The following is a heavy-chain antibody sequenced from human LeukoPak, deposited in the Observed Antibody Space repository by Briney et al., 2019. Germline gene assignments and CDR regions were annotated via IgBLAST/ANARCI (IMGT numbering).Heavy chain of an antibody. CDR1: GYTFTGYY. J-gene: IGHJ4*02. CDR2: INPNSGGT. Sequence: ASVKVSCKASGYTFTGYYIHWVRQAPGQGLEWMGWINPNSGGTNYAQKFQGRVTMTRDTSITTAYMELSRLRADDTAVYYCASYCSSTNCPAILFDYWGQGTLVTVSS. V-gene: IGHV1-2*02. CDR3: ASYCSSTNCPAILFDY. D-gene: IGHD2-2*01.